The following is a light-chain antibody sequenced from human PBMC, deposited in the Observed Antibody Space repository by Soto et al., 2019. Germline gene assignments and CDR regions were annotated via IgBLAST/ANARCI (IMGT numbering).Light chain of an antibody. J-gene: IGLJ1*01. CDR1: SNDVGGYNY. CDR2: EVS. Sequence: TLPSALSASPGQSIHISCTGTSNDVGGYNYVSWYQQHPGKAPKLMIYEVSNRPSGVSNRFSGSKSGNTAPLTISGLQAEDEADYYCSSYTSSSTRVFGTGTKVTVL. V-gene: IGLV2-14*01. CDR3: SSYTSSSTRV.